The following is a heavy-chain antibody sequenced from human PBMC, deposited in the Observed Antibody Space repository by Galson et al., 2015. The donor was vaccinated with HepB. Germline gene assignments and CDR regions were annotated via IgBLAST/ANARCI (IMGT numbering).Heavy chain of an antibody. CDR3: AKDRELYFDY. D-gene: IGHD1-26*01. CDR1: GFTFSSYG. Sequence: SLRLSCAASGFTFSSYGMHWVRQAPGKGLEWVAVISYDGSNKYYADSVKGRFTISRDNSKNTLYLQMNSLRAEDTAVYYCAKDRELYFDYWGQGTLVTVSS. J-gene: IGHJ4*02. V-gene: IGHV3-30*18. CDR2: ISYDGSNK.